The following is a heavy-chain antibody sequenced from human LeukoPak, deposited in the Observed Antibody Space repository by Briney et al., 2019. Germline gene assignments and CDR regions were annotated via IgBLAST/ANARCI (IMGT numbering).Heavy chain of an antibody. V-gene: IGHV1-69*05. D-gene: IGHD5-24*01. J-gene: IGHJ6*03. CDR2: IIPIFGTA. CDR1: GGTFSSYA. CDR3: ARGATAGYYYYYMDV. Sequence: SVKVSCKASGGTFSSYATSWVRQAPGQGLEWMGGIIPIFGTANYAQKFQGRVTITTDESTSTAYMELSSLRSEDTAVYYCARGATAGYYYYYMDVWGKGTTVTVSS.